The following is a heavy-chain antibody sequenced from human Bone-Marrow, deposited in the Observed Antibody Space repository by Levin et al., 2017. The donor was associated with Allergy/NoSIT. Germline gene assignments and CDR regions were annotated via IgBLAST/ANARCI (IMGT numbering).Heavy chain of an antibody. D-gene: IGHD4-23*01. V-gene: IGHV1-46*03. Sequence: ASVKVSCKTSGNVFATHYMHWVRQAPRQGLEWMGLIDPSGGATTYAQNFQGRVTVTRDASTATVYLELTNLTSEDTGIYYCTRDNRMPVGGTGWFDPWGQGTLVTVFS. J-gene: IGHJ5*02. CDR2: IDPSGGAT. CDR1: GNVFATHY. CDR3: TRDNRMPVGGTGWFDP.